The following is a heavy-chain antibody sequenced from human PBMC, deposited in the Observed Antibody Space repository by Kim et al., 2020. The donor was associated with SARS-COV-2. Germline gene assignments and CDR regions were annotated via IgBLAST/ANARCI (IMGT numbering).Heavy chain of an antibody. Sequence: SVKVSCKASGGTFSSYAISWVRQAPGQGLEWMGRIIPILGIANYAQKFQGRVTITADKSTSTAYMELSSLRSEDTAVYYCARSQVVFGFDPWGQGTLVTVSS. CDR3: ARSQVVFGFDP. V-gene: IGHV1-69*04. CDR2: IIPILGIA. D-gene: IGHD3-16*01. J-gene: IGHJ5*02. CDR1: GGTFSSYA.